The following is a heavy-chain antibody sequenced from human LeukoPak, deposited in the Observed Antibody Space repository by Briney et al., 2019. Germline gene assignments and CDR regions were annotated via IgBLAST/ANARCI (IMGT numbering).Heavy chain of an antibody. Sequence: PSETLSLTCAVYGGSFSGYYWSWIRQPPGKGLEWIGEINHSGSTNCNTSLKSRVTISVDTSKNQISLKLSSVTAADTAVYYCARLDVLTGYYSSDAFDIWGQGTMVTVSS. CDR2: INHSGST. J-gene: IGHJ3*02. CDR3: ARLDVLTGYYSSDAFDI. CDR1: GGSFSGYY. D-gene: IGHD3-9*01. V-gene: IGHV4-34*01.